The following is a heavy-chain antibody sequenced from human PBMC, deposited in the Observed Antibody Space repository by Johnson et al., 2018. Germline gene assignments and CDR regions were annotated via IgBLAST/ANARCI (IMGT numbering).Heavy chain of an antibody. Sequence: QVQLVESGGGVVQPGRSLRLSCAASGFTFSSYGMHWVRQAPGKGLEWVAVIWYDGSNKYYADSVKGRFTISRDNSKNTLGLKGNSLRAEDTAVYYCARLEYDATGYFQHWGQGTLVTVSS. V-gene: IGHV3-33*01. CDR3: ARLEYDATGYFQH. CDR2: IWYDGSNK. J-gene: IGHJ1*01. CDR1: GFTFSSYG. D-gene: IGHD3-3*01.